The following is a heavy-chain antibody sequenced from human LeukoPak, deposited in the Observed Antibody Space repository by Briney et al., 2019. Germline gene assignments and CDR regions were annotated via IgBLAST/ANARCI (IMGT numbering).Heavy chain of an antibody. CDR2: ISYDGSNK. V-gene: IGHV3-30*04. CDR3: AREASTMVRGVSDFDY. J-gene: IGHJ4*02. D-gene: IGHD3-10*01. Sequence: PGGSLRLSCAASGFTLSSYAMHWVRQAPGKGPEWVAVISYDGSNKYYADSVKGRFTISSDNSKNTLYLQMNSLRSEDTAVYYCAREASTMVRGVSDFDYWGQGTLVTVSS. CDR1: GFTLSSYA.